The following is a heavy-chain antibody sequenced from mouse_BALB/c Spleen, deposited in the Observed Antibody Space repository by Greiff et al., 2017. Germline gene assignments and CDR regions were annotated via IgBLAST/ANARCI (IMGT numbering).Heavy chain of an antibody. Sequence: EVMLVESGGGLVKPGGSLKLSCAASGFTFSSYTMSWVRQTPEKRLEWVATISSGGSYTYYPDSVKGRFTISRDNAKNTLYLQMSSLKSEDTAMYYCTRGSFAYWGQGTLVTVSA. D-gene: IGHD1-1*01. CDR3: TRGSFAY. CDR2: ISSGGSYT. CDR1: GFTFSSYT. V-gene: IGHV5-6-4*01. J-gene: IGHJ3*01.